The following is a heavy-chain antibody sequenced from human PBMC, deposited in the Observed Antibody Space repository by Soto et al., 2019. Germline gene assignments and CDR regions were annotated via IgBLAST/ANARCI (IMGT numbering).Heavy chain of an antibody. CDR2: IYYSGST. Sequence: SETRSLTDTMSGGSITNYYCSLIRQPPGKGMEWIGYIYYSGSTNYTPSLKSRVTISVDTSKNQFSLKLSSVTAAETAVYYCARVVTVAGTRYFDYWAQGFLVT. J-gene: IGHJ4*02. V-gene: IGHV4-59*01. D-gene: IGHD6-19*01. CDR1: GGSITNYY. CDR3: ARVVTVAGTRYFDY.